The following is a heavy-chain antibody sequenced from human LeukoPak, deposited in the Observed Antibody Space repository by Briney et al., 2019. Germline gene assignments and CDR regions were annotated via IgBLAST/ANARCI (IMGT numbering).Heavy chain of an antibody. CDR3: ARDRGDGYSSGHFEY. D-gene: IGHD5-24*01. J-gene: IGHJ4*02. CDR2: IYTSGST. Sequence: TLSLTCTVSGASISSGSYYWSWIRQPAGKGLEWIGRIYTSGSTTYNPSLKSRVTISVDTSKNQFPLKLSSVTAADTAVYYCARDRGDGYSSGHFEYWGQGTLVTVSS. V-gene: IGHV4-61*02. CDR1: GASISSGSYY.